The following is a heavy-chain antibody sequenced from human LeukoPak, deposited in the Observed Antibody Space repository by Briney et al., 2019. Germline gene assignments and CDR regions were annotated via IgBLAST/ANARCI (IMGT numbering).Heavy chain of an antibody. J-gene: IGHJ6*03. V-gene: IGHV4-59*01. CDR2: IYYSGST. Sequence: SETLSLTCAVYGGSFSGYYWSWIRQPPGKGLEWIGYIYYSGSTNYNPSLKSRVTISVDTSKNQFSLKLSSVTAADTAVYYCARTPAEWVAGDYYYMDVWGKGTTVTVSS. CDR3: ARTPAEWVAGDYYYMDV. CDR1: GGSFSGYY. D-gene: IGHD1-14*01.